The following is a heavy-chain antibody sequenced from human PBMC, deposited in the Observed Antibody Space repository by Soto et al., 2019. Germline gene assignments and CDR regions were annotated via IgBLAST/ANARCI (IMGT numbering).Heavy chain of an antibody. V-gene: IGHV1-69*01. J-gene: IGHJ6*02. CDR2: IIPIFGTA. D-gene: IGHD3-10*01. CDR3: ARDQGDMVRGGNYYYGMDV. CDR1: GGTFSSYA. Sequence: QVQLVQSGAEVKKPGSSVKVSCKASGGTFSSYAISWVRQAPGQGLEWMGGIIPIFGTANYAQKFQGRVTITADESTRIAYMELSSQRSEDTAVYYCARDQGDMVRGGNYYYGMDVWGQGTTVTVSS.